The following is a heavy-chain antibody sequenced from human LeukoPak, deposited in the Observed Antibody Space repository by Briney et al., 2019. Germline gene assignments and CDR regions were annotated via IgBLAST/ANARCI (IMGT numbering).Heavy chain of an antibody. D-gene: IGHD3-22*01. CDR1: GYTFTSYG. J-gene: IGHJ3*02. CDR2: ISAYNGNT. CDR3: AREHSSGYYFDAFDI. Sequence: ASVKVSCKASGYTFTSYGISWVRQAPGQGLERMGWISAYNGNTNYAQKLQGRVTMTTDTSTSTAYMELSRLRSDDTAVYYCAREHSSGYYFDAFDIWGQGTMVTVSS. V-gene: IGHV1-18*01.